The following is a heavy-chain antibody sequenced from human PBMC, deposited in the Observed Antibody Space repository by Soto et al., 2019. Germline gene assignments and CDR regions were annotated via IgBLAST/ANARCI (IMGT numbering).Heavy chain of an antibody. J-gene: IGHJ4*02. CDR3: ARDLRYFDWLLFDY. D-gene: IGHD3-9*01. CDR1: GFTFINYA. CDR2: ISGDGGSK. V-gene: IGHV3-23*01. Sequence: GGSLRLSCEVSGFTFINYAMTWVRQPPGKGLEWVSVISGDGGSKYYADSVKGRFTISRDNSKNTLYLQMNSLRAEDTAVYYCARDLRYFDWLLFDYWGQGTLVTVSS.